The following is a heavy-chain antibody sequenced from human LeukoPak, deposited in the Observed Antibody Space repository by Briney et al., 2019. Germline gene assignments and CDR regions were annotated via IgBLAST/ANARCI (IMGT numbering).Heavy chain of an antibody. CDR1: GYTFTSYD. V-gene: IGHV1-8*01. D-gene: IGHD1-26*01. Sequence: ASVKVSCKASGYTFTSYDINWVRQATGQGLEWMGWMNPNSGNTGYAQKFQGRVTMTRNTSISTAYMELSSLRSEDTAVYYCAREDGVIVGASSDNWFDPWGQGTLVTVS. CDR3: AREDGVIVGASSDNWFDP. CDR2: MNPNSGNT. J-gene: IGHJ5*02.